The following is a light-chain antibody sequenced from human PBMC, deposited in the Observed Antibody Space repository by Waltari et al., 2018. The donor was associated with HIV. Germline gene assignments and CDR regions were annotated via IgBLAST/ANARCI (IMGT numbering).Light chain of an antibody. V-gene: IGLV2-23*02. CDR3: CSYAGSRTWV. CDR1: SSDVAGYNF. J-gene: IGLJ3*02. Sequence: QSALTQPASVSGSPGQSINISCTGTSSDVAGYNFVSWYQQPPGKAPKLIIFDVFKRPSGVSVRFSCSKSGNTASLTISGLQSEDEADYYCCSYAGSRTWVFGGGTKVTVL. CDR2: DVF.